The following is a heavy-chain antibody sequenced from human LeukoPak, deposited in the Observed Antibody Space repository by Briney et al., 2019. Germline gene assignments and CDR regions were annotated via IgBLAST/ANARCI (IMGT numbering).Heavy chain of an antibody. Sequence: GGSLRLSCAASGFIVSSYGMHWVRQTPGKGLEWVALIWYDGSNKNYADSVKGRFTISKDNSKNTLSLQMNSLRADDTAVYYCAKGSGRSTYTYQCYFDLWGLGTLVTVSS. CDR3: AKGSGRSTYTYQCYFDL. CDR1: GFIVSSYG. D-gene: IGHD2-2*01. J-gene: IGHJ4*02. V-gene: IGHV3-33*06. CDR2: IWYDGSNK.